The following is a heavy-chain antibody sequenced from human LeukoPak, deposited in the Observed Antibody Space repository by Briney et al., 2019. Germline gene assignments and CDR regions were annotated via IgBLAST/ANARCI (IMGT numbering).Heavy chain of an antibody. V-gene: IGHV3-7*01. Sequence: GGSLRLSCAASGFTFSSYWMSWVRQAPGKGLEWVANIKQDGSEKYYVDSVKGRFTISRDNAKNSLYLQMNSLRAEDTAVYYCARGSSGDILAAFDIWGQGTMVTVSS. CDR2: IKQDGSEK. J-gene: IGHJ3*02. D-gene: IGHD2-15*01. CDR3: ARGSSGDILAAFDI. CDR1: GFTFSSYW.